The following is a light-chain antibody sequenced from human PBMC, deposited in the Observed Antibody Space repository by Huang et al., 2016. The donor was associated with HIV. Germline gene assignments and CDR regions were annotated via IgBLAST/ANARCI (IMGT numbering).Light chain of an antibody. CDR3: QQYSTSMYS. CDR2: KAS. V-gene: IGKV1-5*03. J-gene: IGKJ2*01. CDR1: ESIGSW. Sequence: IQMTQSPSTLSASVGDRVTVTCRASESIGSWLAWYQQKPGEAPKLLMYKASTSASDVPSRFSGSGSGTQFTLIISSLQPDDFATYYCQQYSTSMYSFGQGTKVEIK.